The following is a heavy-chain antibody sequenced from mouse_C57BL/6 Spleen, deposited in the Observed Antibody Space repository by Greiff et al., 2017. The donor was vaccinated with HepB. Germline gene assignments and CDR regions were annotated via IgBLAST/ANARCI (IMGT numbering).Heavy chain of an antibody. D-gene: IGHD4-1*01. V-gene: IGHV5-4*01. CDR2: ISDGGSYT. J-gene: IGHJ1*03. CDR3: AREMGRWYFDV. Sequence: EVKLMESGGGLVKPGGSLKLSCAASGFTFSSYAMSWVRQTPEKRLEWVATISDGGSYTYYPDNVKGRFTISRDNAKNNLYLQMSHLKSEDTAMYYGAREMGRWYFDVWGTGTTVTVSS. CDR1: GFTFSSYA.